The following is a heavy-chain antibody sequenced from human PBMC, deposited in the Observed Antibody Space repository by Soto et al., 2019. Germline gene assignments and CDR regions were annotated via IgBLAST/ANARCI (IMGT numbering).Heavy chain of an antibody. CDR3: ARGDYYDSSGYEF. V-gene: IGHV4-31*03. J-gene: IGHJ4*02. CDR1: GGSIRSGGYR. D-gene: IGHD3-22*01. Sequence: QVQLQESGPGLVKSSQTLYLTCTVSGGSIRSGGYRWSWIRQHPGKGLEWIGFIYYSGTTKYNPSLKCRLSISMDKSNNQCSLELSSVTAADTAVYYCARGDYYDSSGYEFWGQGILVNVSS. CDR2: IYYSGTT.